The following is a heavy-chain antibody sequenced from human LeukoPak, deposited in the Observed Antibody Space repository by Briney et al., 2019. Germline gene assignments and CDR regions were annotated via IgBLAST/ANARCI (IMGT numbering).Heavy chain of an antibody. CDR1: GFTFTNAW. Sequence: GGSLRLSCAASGFTFTNAWMAWVRQAPGRGLEWVANIKQDGSTKHYADSLKGRFTISRDNPKNSLYLQMNSLRADDTAVYYCARDTDGSLDYWGQGILVTVAS. J-gene: IGHJ4*02. CDR3: ARDTDGSLDY. D-gene: IGHD1-26*01. V-gene: IGHV3-7*01. CDR2: IKQDGSTK.